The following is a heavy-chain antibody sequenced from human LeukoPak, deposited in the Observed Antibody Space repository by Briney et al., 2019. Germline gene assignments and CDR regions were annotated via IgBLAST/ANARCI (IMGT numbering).Heavy chain of an antibody. CDR3: ARRDYAAWFDP. CDR2: VYYSGSI. CDR1: GDSITSGAYY. V-gene: IGHV4-39*07. D-gene: IGHD4/OR15-4a*01. Sequence: SETLSLTCSVSGDSITSGAYYWAWLRQPPGKGLEWIGSVYYSGSIKYNPSLKGRVSISRDMSENQFSLNLNSVNATDTAVYYCARRDYAAWFDPWGQGTLVTVSS. J-gene: IGHJ5*02.